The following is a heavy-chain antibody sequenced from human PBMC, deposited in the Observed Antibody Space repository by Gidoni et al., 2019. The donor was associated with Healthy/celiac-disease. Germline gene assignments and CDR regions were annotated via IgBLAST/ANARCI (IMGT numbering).Heavy chain of an antibody. CDR2: TYPGESET. Sequence: EVQLVQSGAEVKKPGASLKISCTGSGYSFTSYWIGWVRLMPGNGLEWMGITYPGESETRYSPSFQGQVTISADKSISTAYLQWSSLKASDTAMYYCARLYSSSDAFDIWGQGTMVTVSS. J-gene: IGHJ3*02. CDR3: ARLYSSSDAFDI. CDR1: GYSFTSYW. D-gene: IGHD6-6*01. V-gene: IGHV5-51*01.